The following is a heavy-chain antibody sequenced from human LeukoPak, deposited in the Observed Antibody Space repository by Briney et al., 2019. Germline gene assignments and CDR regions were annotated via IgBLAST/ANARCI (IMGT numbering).Heavy chain of an antibody. J-gene: IGHJ4*02. CDR2: ISSSSSTI. V-gene: IGHV3-48*04. CDR1: GFTFSSYS. Sequence: GGSLRLSCAASGFTFSSYSMNWVRQAPGKGLEWVSYISSSSSTIYYADSVKGRFTISRDNAKNTLYLQMNSLRAEDTAVYYCARDRGSTFDYWGQGTLVTVSS. CDR3: ARDRGSTFDY. D-gene: IGHD3-10*01.